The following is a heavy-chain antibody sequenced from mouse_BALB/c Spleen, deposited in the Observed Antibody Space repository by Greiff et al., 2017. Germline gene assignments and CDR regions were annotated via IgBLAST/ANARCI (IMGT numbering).Heavy chain of an antibody. Sequence: EVKLMESGGGLVKPGGSLKLSCAASGFAFSSYDMSWVRQTPEKRLEWVAYISSGGGSTYYPDTVKGRFTISRDNAKNTLYLQMSSLKSEDTAMYYCARGGYYRYDGVLGFWGQGTLVTVSA. CDR3: ARGGYYRYDGVLGF. CDR2: ISSGGGST. CDR1: GFAFSSYD. J-gene: IGHJ3*01. V-gene: IGHV5-12-1*01. D-gene: IGHD2-14*01.